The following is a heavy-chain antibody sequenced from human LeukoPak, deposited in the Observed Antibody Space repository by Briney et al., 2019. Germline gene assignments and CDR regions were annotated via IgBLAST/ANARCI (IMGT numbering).Heavy chain of an antibody. V-gene: IGHV4-61*03. CDR1: GGSISSGGYY. J-gene: IGHJ4*02. CDR3: TRNYDSSGYTTFGY. CDR2: IYYSGST. Sequence: SETLSLTCTVSGGSISSGGYYWSWIRQHPGKGLEWIGYIYYSGSTNYNPSLKSRATIAVDTSKNHFSLKLSSVTAADTAVYYCTRNYDSSGYTTFGYWGRGTLVTVSS. D-gene: IGHD3-22*01.